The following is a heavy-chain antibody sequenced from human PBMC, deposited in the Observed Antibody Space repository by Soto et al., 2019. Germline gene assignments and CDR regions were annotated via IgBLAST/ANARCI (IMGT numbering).Heavy chain of an antibody. CDR3: AGGGGETDY. J-gene: IGHJ4*02. CDR1: GGTFSSYT. CDR2: IIPILGIA. D-gene: IGHD3-16*01. Sequence: QVQLVQSGAEVKKPGSSVKVSCKASGGTFSSYTISWVRQAPGQGLEWMGRIIPILGIANYAQKFQGRVTITADKTTSTAYMGLGSLRSEDTAVYYCAGGGGETDYWGQGTLVTVSS. V-gene: IGHV1-69*02.